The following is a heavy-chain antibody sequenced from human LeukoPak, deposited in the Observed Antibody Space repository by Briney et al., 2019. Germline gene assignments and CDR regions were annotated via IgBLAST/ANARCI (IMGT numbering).Heavy chain of an antibody. J-gene: IGHJ4*02. V-gene: IGHV5-51*01. CDR2: IYPSDSDT. CDR1: GFIFTNYW. CDR3: AGRTDYAFHY. Sequence: GESLKISCKGSGFIFTNYWIGWVRQMPGKGLEWMGIIYPSDSDTRYSPSFQGQVTISADKSISTAYLQWSSLKASDTAMYYCAGRTDYAFHYWGQGTLVTVSS. D-gene: IGHD3-16*01.